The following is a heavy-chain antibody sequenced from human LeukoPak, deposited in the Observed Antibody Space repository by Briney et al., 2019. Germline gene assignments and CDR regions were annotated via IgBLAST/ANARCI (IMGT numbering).Heavy chain of an antibody. CDR3: TRVYNNGAFDI. D-gene: IGHD5-24*01. J-gene: IGHJ3*02. CDR2: IKQDGSEK. V-gene: IGHV3-7*01. CDR1: GFTFSNYW. Sequence: GGSLRLSCAASGFTFSNYWMTWVRQAPGKRLEWVANIKQDGSEKFYLDSVKGRFTFSRDNAKKSLYLQMNSLRAEGTAIYYCTRVYNNGAFDIWGQGTMVVVTS.